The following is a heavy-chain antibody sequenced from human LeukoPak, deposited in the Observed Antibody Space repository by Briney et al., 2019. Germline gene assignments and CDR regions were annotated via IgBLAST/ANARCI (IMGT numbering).Heavy chain of an antibody. CDR3: AKVYSYGPYPPDY. CDR1: GFTFSHHG. Sequence: PGGSLRLSCAASGFTFSHHGMHWVRQAPGKGLEWVAFIRYDGSNKYYADSVKGRFTISRDNSKNALYLQMNSLRAEDTAVYYCAKVYSYGPYPPDYWGQGTLVTVSS. J-gene: IGHJ4*02. CDR2: IRYDGSNK. D-gene: IGHD5-18*01. V-gene: IGHV3-30*02.